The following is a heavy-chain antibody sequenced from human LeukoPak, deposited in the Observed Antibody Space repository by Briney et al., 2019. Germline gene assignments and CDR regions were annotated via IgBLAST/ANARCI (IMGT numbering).Heavy chain of an antibody. CDR2: ISSSSSTI. V-gene: IGHV3-48*01. CDR1: GFTFSSYS. Sequence: GGSLRLSCAAAGFTFSSYSMNWVRQAPGKWLEWVSYISSSSSTIYYADSVKGRFTISRDNAKNSLYLQMNSLRAEDTAVYYCATNYYGSGRDVWGQGTTVTVSS. J-gene: IGHJ6*02. D-gene: IGHD3-10*01. CDR3: ATNYYGSGRDV.